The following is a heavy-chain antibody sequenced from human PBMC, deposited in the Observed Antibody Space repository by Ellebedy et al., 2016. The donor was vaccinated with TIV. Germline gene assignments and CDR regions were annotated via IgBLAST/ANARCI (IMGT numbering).Heavy chain of an antibody. Sequence: GGSLRLSCAASGFTFDDYGMHWVRQAPGKGLEWVSGISWNSGSIGYADSVKGRFTISRDNAKNSLYLQMNSLRAEDTAIYYCSTVEWYRSDYWGQGSLVTVSS. V-gene: IGHV3-9*01. CDR3: STVEWYRSDY. J-gene: IGHJ4*02. CDR2: ISWNSGSI. CDR1: GFTFDDYG. D-gene: IGHD3-3*01.